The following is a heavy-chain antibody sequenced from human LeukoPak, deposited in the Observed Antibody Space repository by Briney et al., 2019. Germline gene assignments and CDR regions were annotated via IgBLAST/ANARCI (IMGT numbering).Heavy chain of an antibody. Sequence: PGGSLRLSCAASGFTFSNSWMHWVRQAPGKGLVWVSRINSDGRSTVYADSVKGRFTISRDNAKNTLYLQMNSLRAEDTAVSYCAIDGPAVLYNWNYNGMDVWGQGTTVTVSS. CDR1: GFTFSNSW. D-gene: IGHD1-7*01. CDR3: AIDGPAVLYNWNYNGMDV. V-gene: IGHV3-74*01. CDR2: INSDGRST. J-gene: IGHJ6*02.